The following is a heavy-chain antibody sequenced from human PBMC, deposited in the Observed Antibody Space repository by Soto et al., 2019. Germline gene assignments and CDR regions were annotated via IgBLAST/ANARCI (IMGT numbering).Heavy chain of an antibody. V-gene: IGHV3-23*04. Sequence: VQLVQSGAEVKKPGSSVKVSCKASGGTFSSYAMSWVRQAPGKGLEWVSAISGSGGSTYYADSVKGRFTISRDNSKNTLYLQMNSLRAEDTAVYYCANGIGGGDYVPGYWGQGTLVTVSS. D-gene: IGHD4-17*01. CDR2: ISGSGGST. CDR1: GGTFSSYA. CDR3: ANGIGGGDYVPGY. J-gene: IGHJ4*02.